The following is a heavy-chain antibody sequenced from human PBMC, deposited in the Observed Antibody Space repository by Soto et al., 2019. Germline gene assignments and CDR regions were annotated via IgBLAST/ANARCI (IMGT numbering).Heavy chain of an antibody. CDR2: IIPMFGTA. J-gene: IGHJ4*02. D-gene: IGHD2-15*01. CDR3: ARDFGHGHCSGGSCYTLDN. Sequence: QVQLVQSGAEEQKPGSSVKVSCKASGGTFSSSAISWVRQAPGQGLEWMGGIIPMFGTAQYAQRFQDRVTITADESTSTAYMELSSLSSDDTAVYYCARDFGHGHCSGGSCYTLDNWGQGTLVVVSS. V-gene: IGHV1-69*01. CDR1: GGTFSSSA.